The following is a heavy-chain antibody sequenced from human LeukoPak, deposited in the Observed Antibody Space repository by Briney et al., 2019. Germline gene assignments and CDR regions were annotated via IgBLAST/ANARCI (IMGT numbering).Heavy chain of an antibody. Sequence: GGSLRLSCEASGFTFSSYEMNWVRQAPGKGLEWVSYISDSGSPIYYADSVKGRFTISRDNAKNSLYLQMNSLRAEDTALYYCASAGLTYGSGSYFVYWGQGTLVTVSS. V-gene: IGHV3-48*03. CDR1: GFTFSSYE. J-gene: IGHJ4*02. D-gene: IGHD3-10*01. CDR2: ISDSGSPI. CDR3: ASAGLTYGSGSYFVY.